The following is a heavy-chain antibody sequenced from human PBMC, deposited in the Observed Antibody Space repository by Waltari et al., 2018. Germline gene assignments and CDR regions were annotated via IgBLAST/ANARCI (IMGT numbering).Heavy chain of an antibody. CDR2: ISYDGSNK. V-gene: IGHV3-30*01. Sequence: QVQLVESGGGVVQPGRSLSLSCSASGFTFSSYAMHWVRQAPGKGLEWVAVISYDGSNKYYADSVKGRFTISRDNSKNTLYLQMNSLRAEDTAVYYCARDDTNPYDSSGYYYAYWGQGTLVTVSS. D-gene: IGHD3-22*01. J-gene: IGHJ4*02. CDR3: ARDDTNPYDSSGYYYAY. CDR1: GFTFSSYA.